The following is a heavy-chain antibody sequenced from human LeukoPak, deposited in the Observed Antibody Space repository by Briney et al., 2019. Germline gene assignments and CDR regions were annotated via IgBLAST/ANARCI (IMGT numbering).Heavy chain of an antibody. CDR3: AKVSGYYYDSSGYYWFDY. CDR1: GFTFSSYS. Sequence: GGSLRLSCAASGFTFSSYSMNWVRQAPGKGLEWVSSISSSSSYIYYADSVKGRFTISRDNAKNSLYLQMNSLRAEDTAVYYCAKVSGYYYDSSGYYWFDYWGQGTLVTVSS. J-gene: IGHJ4*02. D-gene: IGHD3-22*01. CDR2: ISSSSSYI. V-gene: IGHV3-21*04.